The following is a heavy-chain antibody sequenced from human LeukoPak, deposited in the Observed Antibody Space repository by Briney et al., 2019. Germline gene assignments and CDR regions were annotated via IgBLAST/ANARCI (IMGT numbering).Heavy chain of an antibody. CDR3: ARSLHSGYAYGLAY. D-gene: IGHD5-18*01. CDR2: IYYTGTT. V-gene: IGHV4-59*01. J-gene: IGHJ4*02. CDR1: GGPIRDFH. Sequence: SGPTLVKPSETLSLTCSVSGGPIRDFHWSWIRQAPGKGLEWIGYIYYTGTTSYNPSLRSRVTMSFDMKKSHLSLNLSFVTAADTAVYYCARSLHSGYAYGLAYWGQGARVTVSS.